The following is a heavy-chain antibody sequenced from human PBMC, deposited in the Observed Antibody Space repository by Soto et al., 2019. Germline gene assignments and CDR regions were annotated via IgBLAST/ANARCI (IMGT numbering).Heavy chain of an antibody. V-gene: IGHV4-30-4*01. D-gene: IGHD2-2*01. Sequence: TLSLTCTVSGGSISSGDYYWSWIRQPPGKGLEWIGYIYYSGSTYYNPSLKSRVTISVDTSKNQFSLKLSSVTAADTAVYYCATLWEVVPAAGPHNDAFDIWGQGTMVTVSS. CDR2: IYYSGST. CDR3: ATLWEVVPAAGPHNDAFDI. CDR1: GGSISSGDYY. J-gene: IGHJ3*02.